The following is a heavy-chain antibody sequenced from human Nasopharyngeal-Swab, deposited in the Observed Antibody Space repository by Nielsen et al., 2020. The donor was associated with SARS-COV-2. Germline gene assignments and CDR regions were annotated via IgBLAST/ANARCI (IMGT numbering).Heavy chain of an antibody. CDR2: INPGGGSA. J-gene: IGHJ5*02. CDR3: ARGGDPREVVAATDCFDP. V-gene: IGHV1-46*01. D-gene: IGHD2-15*01. Sequence: LVRQAPGQGLEWMGIINPGGGSARYSQNFQGRVTMTRDTSTNTVYMELYSLTSEDTAVYYCARGGDPREVVAATDCFDPWGQGTLVTVSS.